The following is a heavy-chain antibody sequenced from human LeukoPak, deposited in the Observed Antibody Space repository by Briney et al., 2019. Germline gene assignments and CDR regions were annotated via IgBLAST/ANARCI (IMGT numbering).Heavy chain of an antibody. CDR2: IYYSGST. CDR3: ARVGYYDSSGSVGY. Sequence: GSLRLSCAASGFTFSSYGMSWVRQAPGKGLEWIGYIYYSGSTNYNPSLKSRVTISVDTSKNQFSLKLSSVTAADTAVYYCARVGYYDSSGSVGYWGQGTLVTVSS. CDR1: GFTFSSYG. J-gene: IGHJ4*02. D-gene: IGHD3-22*01. V-gene: IGHV4-59*12.